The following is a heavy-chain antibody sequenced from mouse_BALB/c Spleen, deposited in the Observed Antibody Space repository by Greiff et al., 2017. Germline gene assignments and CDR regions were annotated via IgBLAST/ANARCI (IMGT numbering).Heavy chain of an antibody. Sequence: QVQLQQPGAELVRPGTSVKVSCKASGYAFTNYLIEWVKQRPGQGLEWIGVINPGSGGTNYNEKFKGKATLTADKSSSTAYMQLSSLTSDDSAVYFCARNFDYYGSSYYFDYWGQGTTLTVSS. CDR1: GYAFTNYL. CDR2: INPGSGGT. D-gene: IGHD1-1*01. J-gene: IGHJ2*01. CDR3: ARNFDYYGSSYYFDY. V-gene: IGHV1-54*01.